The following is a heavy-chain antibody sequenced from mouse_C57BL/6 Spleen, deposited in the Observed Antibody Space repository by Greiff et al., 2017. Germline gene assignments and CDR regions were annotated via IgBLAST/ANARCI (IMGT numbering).Heavy chain of an antibody. Sequence: VQLQQSGAELVRPGASVKLSCTASGFNINDDYMHWVKQRPEQGLEWIGWIDPENGDTEYASKFPGQATITADTSSNTAYLQLSSLTSEDTAVYYCTTYGSSYLDYWGQGTTLTVSS. D-gene: IGHD1-1*01. J-gene: IGHJ2*01. CDR3: TTYGSSYLDY. V-gene: IGHV14-4*01. CDR2: IDPENGDT. CDR1: GFNINDDY.